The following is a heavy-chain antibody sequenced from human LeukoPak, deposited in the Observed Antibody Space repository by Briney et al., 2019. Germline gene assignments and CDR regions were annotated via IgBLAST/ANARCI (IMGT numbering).Heavy chain of an antibody. J-gene: IGHJ6*03. V-gene: IGHV4-59*01. CDR1: GGSISSYY. Sequence: PSETLSLTCTVSGGSISSYYWCWIRQPPGRGLEWIGYINYSGSTDYNPSLNSRVTISVDTSKNQFSLRLNSVTAADTAVYYCARVFDGSGSYYTYYYYYMDVWGKGTTVTVSS. CDR2: INYSGST. CDR3: ARVFDGSGSYYTYYYYYMDV. D-gene: IGHD3-10*01.